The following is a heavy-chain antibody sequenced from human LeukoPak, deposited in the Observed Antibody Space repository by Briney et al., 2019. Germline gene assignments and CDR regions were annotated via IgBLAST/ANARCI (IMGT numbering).Heavy chain of an antibody. CDR3: ARAIGPRKRSFWSYCSSTSRYPYYYGMDV. Sequence: GGSLRLPCAASGFTFSSYAMHWVRQAPGKGLEWVAVISYDGSNKYYADSVKGRFTISRDNSKNTLYLQMNSLRAEDTAVYYCARAIGPRKRSFWSYCSSTSRYPYYYGMDVWGQGTTVTVSS. V-gene: IGHV3-30*04. CDR2: ISYDGSNK. J-gene: IGHJ6*02. D-gene: IGHD2-2*01. CDR1: GFTFSSYA.